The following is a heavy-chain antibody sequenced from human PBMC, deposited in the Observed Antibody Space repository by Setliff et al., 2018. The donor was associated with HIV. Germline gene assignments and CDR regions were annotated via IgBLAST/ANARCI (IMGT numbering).Heavy chain of an antibody. CDR2: IIHSGGT. D-gene: IGHD2-8*01. CDR3: ARLCSNGVCRPVGDHVFDV. Sequence: SETLSLTCAVYGGSFSGYYWTWIRQPPGRGLEWIGEIIHSGGTNYNRSLKSRVTISVDTSKSQFSLNLSSVTAADTAIYYCARLCSNGVCRPVGDHVFDVWGQGTMVTVSS. V-gene: IGHV4-34*12. J-gene: IGHJ3*01. CDR1: GGSFSGYY.